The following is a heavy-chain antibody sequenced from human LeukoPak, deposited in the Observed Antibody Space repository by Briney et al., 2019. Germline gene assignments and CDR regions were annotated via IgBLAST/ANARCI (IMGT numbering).Heavy chain of an antibody. CDR3: ARDGPMVRGVIKYYYMDV. Sequence: GGSLGLSCAASGFTFSSYSMNWVRQAPGKGLEWVSSISSSSNYIYYADSVKGRFTISRDNAKNSLYLQMNSLRAEDTAVYYCARDGPMVRGVIKYYYMDVWGKGTTVTVSS. J-gene: IGHJ6*03. D-gene: IGHD3-10*01. V-gene: IGHV3-21*01. CDR2: ISSSSNYI. CDR1: GFTFSSYS.